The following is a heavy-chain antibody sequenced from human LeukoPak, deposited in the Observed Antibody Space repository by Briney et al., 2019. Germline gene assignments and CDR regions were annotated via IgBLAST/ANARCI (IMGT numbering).Heavy chain of an antibody. Sequence: GGSLRLSCAASGFTFSSDWMSWVRQAPGKGLECVANIKQEGSEKYYVDSVKGRFTISRDNAKNSLYLQMNSLRAEDTAVYYCARDNVYGDYAFDYWGQGTLVTVSS. CDR3: ARDNVYGDYAFDY. D-gene: IGHD4-17*01. V-gene: IGHV3-7*01. CDR1: GFTFSSDW. CDR2: IKQEGSEK. J-gene: IGHJ4*02.